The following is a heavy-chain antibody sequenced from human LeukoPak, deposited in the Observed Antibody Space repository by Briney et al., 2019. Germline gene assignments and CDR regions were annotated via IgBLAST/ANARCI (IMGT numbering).Heavy chain of an antibody. J-gene: IGHJ4*02. Sequence: GGSLRLSCAASGLTFSSYAMSWVRQAPGKGLEWVSAISGSGGSTYYADSVKDRFTISRDNSKNTLYLQMNSLRAEDTAVYYCAKDRGEWLVKSADYWGQGTLVTVSS. V-gene: IGHV3-23*01. D-gene: IGHD6-19*01. CDR2: ISGSGGST. CDR1: GLTFSSYA. CDR3: AKDRGEWLVKSADY.